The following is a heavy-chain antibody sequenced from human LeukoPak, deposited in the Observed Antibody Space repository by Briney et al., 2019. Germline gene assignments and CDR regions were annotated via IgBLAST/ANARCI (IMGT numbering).Heavy chain of an antibody. CDR2: INPNSGDT. Sequence: ASVKVSCKASGYTFTGYYIHWVRQAPGQGLQWMGWINPNSGDTSYSQNFQGRVTMTGDTSISTAYKELFRLTSDDTALYYCARGPTTRLDFWGQGTLVTVSS. CDR3: ARGPTTRLDF. J-gene: IGHJ4*02. CDR1: GYTFTGYY. D-gene: IGHD2-2*01. V-gene: IGHV1-2*02.